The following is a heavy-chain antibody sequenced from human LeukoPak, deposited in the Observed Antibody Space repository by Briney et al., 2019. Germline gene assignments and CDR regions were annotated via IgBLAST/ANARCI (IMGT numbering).Heavy chain of an antibody. Sequence: GGSLRLSCAASGFTFNTYGMHWVRQAPGKGLDWVAFIRFDGSNKYYADSVKGRFIISRDNSKNTLYLQMNSLRAEDTAVYYCATSMTTVILVSDWGQGTLVTVSS. CDR3: ATSMTTVILVSD. J-gene: IGHJ4*02. V-gene: IGHV3-30*02. CDR1: GFTFNTYG. CDR2: IRFDGSNK. D-gene: IGHD4-11*01.